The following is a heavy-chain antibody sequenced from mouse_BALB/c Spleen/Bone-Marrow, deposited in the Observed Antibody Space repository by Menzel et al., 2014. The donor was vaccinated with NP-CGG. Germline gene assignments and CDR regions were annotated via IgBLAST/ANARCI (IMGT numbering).Heavy chain of an antibody. CDR3: ARRAFYALDY. Sequence: EVQLVESGGGLVKVGESLKLSCAASGFTFSTYYMSWVRQTPEKRLELVAAIYTNDGSTYYPDTVKGRFAISRDNAKNTLYLQMSSLKSEDTALYYCARRAFYALDYWDQGTSVTVSS. V-gene: IGHV5-6-2*01. CDR2: IYTNDGST. J-gene: IGHJ4*01. CDR1: GFTFSTYY.